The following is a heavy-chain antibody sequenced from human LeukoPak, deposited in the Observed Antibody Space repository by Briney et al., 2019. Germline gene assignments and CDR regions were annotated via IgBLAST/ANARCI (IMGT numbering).Heavy chain of an antibody. Sequence: SVKVSCKASGGSFSRYAISWVRQAPGQGLEWMGGIIPIFGTANYAQKFQGRVTITADESTRTAYMELWTLRSEDTAIYYCARGSGETGGYYYVYWGRGTPVTVSS. CDR2: IIPIFGTA. CDR3: ARGSGETGGYYYVY. V-gene: IGHV1-69*13. J-gene: IGHJ4*02. D-gene: IGHD3-22*01. CDR1: GGSFSRYA.